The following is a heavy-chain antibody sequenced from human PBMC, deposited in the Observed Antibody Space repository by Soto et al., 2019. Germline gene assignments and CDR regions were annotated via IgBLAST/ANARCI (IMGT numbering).Heavy chain of an antibody. CDR1: GFTFNRYA. V-gene: IGHV3-23*04. CDR2: IGARGGDK. Sequence: QLVESGGGLVQPGGSLRLSCSASGFTFNRYAMTWVRQAPGKGLEWGSGIGARGGDKKLADSVKGRFAISRDNSKNTVFLQIKSLRAEDTAMYFCAKGFCDTASCFPSEQWGQGTLVTVSS. D-gene: IGHD2-2*01. J-gene: IGHJ4*02. CDR3: AKGFCDTASCFPSEQ.